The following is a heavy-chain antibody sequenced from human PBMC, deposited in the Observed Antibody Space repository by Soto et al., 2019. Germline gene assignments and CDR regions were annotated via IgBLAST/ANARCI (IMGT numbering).Heavy chain of an antibody. CDR2: ISATGGGT. V-gene: IGHV3-23*01. CDR3: AKDRRAGGNSAFYFDF. D-gene: IGHD3-16*01. CDR1: GFNFSNYA. Sequence: GGSLRLSCAASGFNFSNYAMSWVRQAPGKGLEWVSLISATGGGTYYADSVKGRFTISRDNSHNTLYLQVHSLTAEDTAVYYCAKDRRAGGNSAFYFDFWGQGAQVTVSS. J-gene: IGHJ4*02.